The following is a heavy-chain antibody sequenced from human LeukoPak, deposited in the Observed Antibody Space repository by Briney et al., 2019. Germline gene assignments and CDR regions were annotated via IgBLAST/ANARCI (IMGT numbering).Heavy chain of an antibody. J-gene: IGHJ4*02. V-gene: IGHV3-7*01. Sequence: GGSLRLSCAAYGFTFSSYWMTWVRQAPGKGLEWVANIKQDASERYYVDSVKGRFTTSRDNAKNSLYLQMNSLRAEDTAEYYCATPTAGTWHFDYWGQGTLVTVSS. CDR2: IKQDASER. D-gene: IGHD1-1*01. CDR3: ATPTAGTWHFDY. CDR1: GFTFSSYW.